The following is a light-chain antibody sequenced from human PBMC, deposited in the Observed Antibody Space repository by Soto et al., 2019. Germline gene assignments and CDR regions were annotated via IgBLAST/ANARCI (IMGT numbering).Light chain of an antibody. V-gene: IGKV1-5*01. CDR3: QQYNSYST. J-gene: IGKJ1*01. CDR2: DAS. CDR1: QSISSW. Sequence: IQMTQSPSTLSASVGDRVSITCRASQSISSWLAWYQQKPGKAPKLLIYDASSLESGVPSRFSGSGSGTEFTLTISSLQPDDFATYYCQQYNSYSTFGQGTKVDIK.